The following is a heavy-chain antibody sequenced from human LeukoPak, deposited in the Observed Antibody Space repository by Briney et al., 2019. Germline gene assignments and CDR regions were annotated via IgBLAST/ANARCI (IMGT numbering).Heavy chain of an antibody. CDR3: ARDLSRGYNFFDY. V-gene: IGHV3-66*01. CDR2: IDSGGST. Sequence: GGSLRLSCAASGLTVSSNYMTWVRQAPGKGLEWVSVIDSGGSTYYADSVKGRFTISRDNSKNTLYLQMNSLRAEDTAVYYCARDLSRGYNFFDYWGQGTLVTVSS. J-gene: IGHJ4*02. D-gene: IGHD5-24*01. CDR1: GLTVSSNY.